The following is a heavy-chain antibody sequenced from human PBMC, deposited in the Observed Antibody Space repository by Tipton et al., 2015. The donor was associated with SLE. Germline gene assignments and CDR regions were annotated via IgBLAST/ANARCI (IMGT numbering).Heavy chain of an antibody. Sequence: TLSLTCTVSGGSISSSSYYWSWIRQPPGKGLEWIGSISHSGRTYYNPSLKSRITVSVDTSKNQFSLKVTSVTAPDTAVYFCARVTAMGIDYWGQGTLVTVSS. V-gene: IGHV4-39*07. D-gene: IGHD2-21*02. CDR1: GGSISSSSYY. J-gene: IGHJ4*02. CDR2: ISHSGRT. CDR3: ARVTAMGIDY.